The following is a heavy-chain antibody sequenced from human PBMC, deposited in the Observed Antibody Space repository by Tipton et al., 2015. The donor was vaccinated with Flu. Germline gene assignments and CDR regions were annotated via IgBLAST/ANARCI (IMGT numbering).Heavy chain of an antibody. CDR1: GFTFSDYG. D-gene: IGHD3-10*01. V-gene: IGHV3-30*03. CDR3: ARGRGGFCRGGSCQRDNWFDP. CDR2: ISYDRGNR. J-gene: IGHJ5*02. Sequence: AASGFTFSDYGMHWVRQAPGKGLEWVAVISYDRGNRYNAAYADFVKGRFTISRDDSKKTLYLEMNTLRAEDTAVYYCARGRGGFCRGGSCQRDNWFDPWGPGTLVTVSS.